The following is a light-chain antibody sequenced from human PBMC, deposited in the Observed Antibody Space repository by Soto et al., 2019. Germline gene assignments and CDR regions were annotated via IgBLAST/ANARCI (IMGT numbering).Light chain of an antibody. CDR3: QHYDSSPLT. J-gene: IGKJ4*01. CDR1: QSVSSSY. Sequence: EIVLTQSPSTLSLSPGERATLSCRASQSVSSSYLAWYQQKPGQAPRLLIYDASRRATGIPDRFSGSGSGTDFTLTISRLEPEDFAVYFCQHYDSSPLTFGGRTKVDI. V-gene: IGKV3-20*01. CDR2: DAS.